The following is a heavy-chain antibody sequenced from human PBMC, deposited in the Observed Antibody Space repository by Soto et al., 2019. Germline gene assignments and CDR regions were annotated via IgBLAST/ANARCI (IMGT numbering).Heavy chain of an antibody. CDR1: GGSFSGYY. J-gene: IGHJ6*02. CDR2: INHRGSI. Sequence: QVQLQQWGAGLLKPSETLSLNCAVYGGSFSGYYWSWIRQPPGKGLEWIGEINHRGSINYNPSLKSRVNMSVYTSKNQFSLKLKSVTAADTAVFYCARVSRMRIPAASGRDYYYHGLDVWGQGTAVTVSS. V-gene: IGHV4-34*01. D-gene: IGHD2-15*01. CDR3: ARVSRMRIPAASGRDYYYHGLDV.